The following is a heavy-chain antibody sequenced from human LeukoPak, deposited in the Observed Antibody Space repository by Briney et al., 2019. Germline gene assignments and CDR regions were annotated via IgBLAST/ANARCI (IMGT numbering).Heavy chain of an antibody. V-gene: IGHV3-23*01. CDR1: GLTFSSYA. CDR3: ARHPHYSNYYFDY. D-gene: IGHD4-11*01. CDR2: ISGSGGST. Sequence: GGSLRLSCAASGLTFSSYAMSWVRQAPGKGLEWVSAISGSGGSTYYADSVKGRFTISRDNSKNTLYLQMNSLRAEDTAVYYCARHPHYSNYYFDYWGQGTLVTVSS. J-gene: IGHJ4*02.